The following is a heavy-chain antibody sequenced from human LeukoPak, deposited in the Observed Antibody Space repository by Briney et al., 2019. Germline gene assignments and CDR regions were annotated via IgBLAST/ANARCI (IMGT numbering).Heavy chain of an antibody. J-gene: IGHJ4*02. CDR1: GFTFSTYA. D-gene: IGHD2-15*01. Sequence: GGSLRLSCAASGFTFSTYAMSWVRQAPGKGLEWASAISGSGGNTYYADSVKGRFSISRDNSKNTLYLQMNSLRAADTAVYYCAREWYYFDYWGQGTLVTVSS. V-gene: IGHV3-23*01. CDR3: AREWYYFDY. CDR2: ISGSGGNT.